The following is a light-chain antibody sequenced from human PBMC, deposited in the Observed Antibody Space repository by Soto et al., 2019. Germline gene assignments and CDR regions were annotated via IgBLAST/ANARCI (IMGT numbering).Light chain of an antibody. CDR2: GAS. V-gene: IGKV3-20*01. CDR1: QSVSSSY. J-gene: IGKJ4*01. CDR3: QHYRTS. Sequence: EIVLTQSPGTLSLSPGERATLSCRASQSVSSSYLAWYQQKPGQAPRQLIYGASSRATGIPDRFSGSGSGTDFTLTITQLEPEDFAVYYCQHYRTSFGVGTRVEIK.